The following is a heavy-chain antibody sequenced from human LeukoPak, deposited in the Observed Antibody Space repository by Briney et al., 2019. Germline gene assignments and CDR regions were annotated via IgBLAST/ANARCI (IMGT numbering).Heavy chain of an antibody. J-gene: IGHJ4*02. Sequence: PGGSLRLSCAAPGFTFSSYGMHWVRQAPGKGLEWVAFIRYDGSNKYYADSVKGRFTISRDNSKNTLYLQMNSLRAEDTAVYYCAKAGSSGWYGDYWGQGTLVTVSS. CDR1: GFTFSSYG. CDR2: IRYDGSNK. V-gene: IGHV3-30*02. D-gene: IGHD6-19*01. CDR3: AKAGSSGWYGDY.